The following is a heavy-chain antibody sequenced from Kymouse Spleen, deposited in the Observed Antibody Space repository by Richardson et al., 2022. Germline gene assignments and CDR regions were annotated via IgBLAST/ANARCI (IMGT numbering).Heavy chain of an antibody. Sequence: QVQLVQSGAEVKKPGASVKVSCKASGYTFTSYAMHWVRQAPGQRLEWMGWINAGNGNTKYSQKFQGRVTITRDTSASTAYMELSSLRSEDTAVYYCARDRGVVVTAIPFDYWGQGTLVTVSS. V-gene: IGHV1-3*01. CDR1: GYTFTSYA. D-gene: IGHD2-21*02. CDR2: INAGNGNT. CDR3: ARDRGVVVTAIPFDY. J-gene: IGHJ4*02.